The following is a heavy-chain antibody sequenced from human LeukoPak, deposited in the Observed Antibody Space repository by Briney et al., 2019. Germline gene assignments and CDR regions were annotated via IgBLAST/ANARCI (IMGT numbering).Heavy chain of an antibody. D-gene: IGHD2-2*01. CDR2: ISSGGGTT. CDR1: GFSFNKNA. CDR3: AKDRSSWPHDAFDV. Sequence: AGGSLRLSCGASGFSFNKNAMSWVRQAPGKGLELVSCISSGGGTTSYAQSVKGRFTISRDNSKNTVYLQMNGLRAEDTAVYYCAKDRSSWPHDAFDVWGQGTMVTVSA. V-gene: IGHV3-23*01. J-gene: IGHJ3*01.